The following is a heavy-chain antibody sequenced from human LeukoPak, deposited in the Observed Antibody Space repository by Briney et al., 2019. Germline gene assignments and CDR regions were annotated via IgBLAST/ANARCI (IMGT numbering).Heavy chain of an antibody. Sequence: GGSLRLSCVASGFTFSSYEMNWVRQTPGKGLEWVSYISSSGRTAYYADSVRGRFTISRDNAKNSLYLQMNSLRAEDTAVYYCAREVRYFALGDYWGQGTLVTVSS. V-gene: IGHV3-48*03. CDR2: ISSSGRTA. CDR3: AREVRYFALGDY. D-gene: IGHD3-9*01. J-gene: IGHJ4*02. CDR1: GFTFSSYE.